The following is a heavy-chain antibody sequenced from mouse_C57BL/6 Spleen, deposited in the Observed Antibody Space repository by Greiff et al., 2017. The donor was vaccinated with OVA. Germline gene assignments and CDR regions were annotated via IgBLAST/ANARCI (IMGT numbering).Heavy chain of an antibody. D-gene: IGHD4-1*01. V-gene: IGHV1-26*01. J-gene: IGHJ2*01. CDR3: ARSPGALDY. CDR2: INPNNGGT. CDR1: GYTFTDYY. Sequence: VQLQQSGPELVKPGASVKISCKASGYTFTDYYMNWVKQSHGKSLEWIGDINPNNGGTSYNQKFKGKATLTVDKSSSTAYMELRSLTSEDSAVYYCARSPGALDYWGQGTTLTVSS.